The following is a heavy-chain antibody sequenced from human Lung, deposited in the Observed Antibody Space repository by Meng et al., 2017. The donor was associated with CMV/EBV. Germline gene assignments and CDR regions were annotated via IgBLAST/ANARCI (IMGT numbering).Heavy chain of an antibody. CDR3: AKDRGSYYAPDAFDI. J-gene: IGHJ3*02. Sequence: GSLXISXAASGFTFSSYAMSWVRQAPGKGLEWVSAISGSGGSTYYADSVKGRFTISRDNSKNTLYLQMNSLRAEDTAVYYCAKDRGSYYAPDAFDIWGQGTMVTVSS. CDR1: GFTFSSYA. V-gene: IGHV3-23*01. CDR2: ISGSGGST. D-gene: IGHD1-26*01.